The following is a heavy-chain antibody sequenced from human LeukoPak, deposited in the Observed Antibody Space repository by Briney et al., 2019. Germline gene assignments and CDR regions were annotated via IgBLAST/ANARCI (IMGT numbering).Heavy chain of an antibody. Sequence: PGGSLRLSCAASGFTVSSNYMSWVRQAPGKGLEWVSLISGDGGSTFYADSVKGRFTISRDNSKNSLYLQMNRLRPEDAALYYCAKDGYCSSTTCLYYFDYWGQGTLVTVSS. J-gene: IGHJ4*02. CDR2: ISGDGGST. D-gene: IGHD2-2*01. CDR3: AKDGYCSSTTCLYYFDY. CDR1: GFTVSSNY. V-gene: IGHV3-43*02.